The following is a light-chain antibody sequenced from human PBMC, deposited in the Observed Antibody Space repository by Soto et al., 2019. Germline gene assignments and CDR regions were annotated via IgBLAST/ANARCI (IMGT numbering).Light chain of an antibody. CDR1: QSVDNY. CDR3: QQFSSYPLT. Sequence: EVVMTQSPATLSVSPGEGVTLSCRASQSVDNYLAWYQQKPGQAPRLLIYDASSRATGIPDRFSGGGSGTDFTLTISRLEPEDFAVYYCQQFSSYPLTFGGGTKVDIK. J-gene: IGKJ4*01. CDR2: DAS. V-gene: IGKV3-20*01.